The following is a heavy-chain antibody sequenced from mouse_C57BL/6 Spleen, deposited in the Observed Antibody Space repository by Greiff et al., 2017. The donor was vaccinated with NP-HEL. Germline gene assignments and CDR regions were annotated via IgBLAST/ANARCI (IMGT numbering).Heavy chain of an antibody. CDR1: GYTFTDYY. Sequence: EVQLQQSGPELVKPGASVKISCKASGYTFTDYYMNWVKQSHGKSLEWIGDINPNNGGTSYNQKFKGKATLTVDKSSSTAYMELRSLTSEDSAVYYCARESDGFLEGGDYYAMDYWGQGTSVTVSS. CDR3: ARESDGFLEGGDYYAMDY. J-gene: IGHJ4*01. CDR2: INPNNGGT. D-gene: IGHD2-3*01. V-gene: IGHV1-26*01.